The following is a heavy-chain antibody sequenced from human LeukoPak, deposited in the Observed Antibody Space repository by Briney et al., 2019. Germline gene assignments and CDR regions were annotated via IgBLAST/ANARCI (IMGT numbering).Heavy chain of an antibody. CDR2: IYYSGST. D-gene: IGHD3-9*01. J-gene: IGHJ5*02. V-gene: IGHV4-61*08. CDR1: GGSISSGGYY. CDR3: ARTYDILGGTPNWFDP. Sequence: PSETLSLTCTVSGGSISSGGYYWSWIRQHPGKGLEWIGYIYYSGSTNYNPSLKSRVTISVDTSKNQFSLKLSSVTAADTAVYYCARTYDILGGTPNWFDPWGQGTLVTVSS.